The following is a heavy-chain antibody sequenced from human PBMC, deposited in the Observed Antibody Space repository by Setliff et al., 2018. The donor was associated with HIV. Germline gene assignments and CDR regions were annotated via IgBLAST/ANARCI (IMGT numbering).Heavy chain of an antibody. V-gene: IGHV4-34*01. CDR2: INHSGST. Sequence: PSETLSLTCAVYGGSFSGYYWSWIRQPPGKGLEWIGEINHSGSTNYNPSLNSRVTLSIDTSKSQFSLRLSSVTAADTALYYCARRSTVARGVDCFDLWGQGTQVTVSS. CDR1: GGSFSGYY. J-gene: IGHJ4*02. D-gene: IGHD3-10*01. CDR3: ARRSTVARGVDCFDL.